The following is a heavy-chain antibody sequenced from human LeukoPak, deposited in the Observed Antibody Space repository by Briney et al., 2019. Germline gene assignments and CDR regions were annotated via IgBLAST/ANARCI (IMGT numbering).Heavy chain of an antibody. CDR1: GGTFSSYA. D-gene: IGHD4-17*01. CDR3: AAPTADYGDSFDY. Sequence: SVKVSCKASGGTFSSYAISWVRQAPGQGLEWMGRIIPILGIANYAQKSQGRVTITADKSTSTAYMELSSLRSEVTAVYYCAAPTADYGDSFDYWGQGTLVTVSS. CDR2: IIPILGIA. V-gene: IGHV1-69*04. J-gene: IGHJ4*02.